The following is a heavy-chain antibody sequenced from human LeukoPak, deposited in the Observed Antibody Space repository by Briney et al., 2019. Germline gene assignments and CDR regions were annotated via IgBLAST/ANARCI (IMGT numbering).Heavy chain of an antibody. CDR2: TYYRSKWYN. D-gene: IGHD3-10*01. J-gene: IGHJ3*02. CDR1: GDSVSSHLAT. Sequence: SQTLSLTCAISGDSVSSHLATWNWIRQSPSRGLEWLGRTYYRSKWYNDYAVSVKSRITINADTSKNQFSLQLNSVTPEDTAVYYCSRVHKAFDGARDAFDIWGQGTMVTVSS. CDR3: SRVHKAFDGARDAFDI. V-gene: IGHV6-1*01.